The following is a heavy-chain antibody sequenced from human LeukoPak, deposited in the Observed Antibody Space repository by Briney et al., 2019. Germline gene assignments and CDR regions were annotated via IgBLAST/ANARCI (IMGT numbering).Heavy chain of an antibody. CDR1: GFTFSSYA. Sequence: GGSLRLSCAASGFTFSSYAMSWVRQPPGKGLEWVSAISGSGGSTYYADSVKGRFAISRDNSKNTLYLQMNSLRAEDTAVYYCARVYCTNGVCITAPYFDYWGQGTLVTVSS. J-gene: IGHJ4*02. CDR3: ARVYCTNGVCITAPYFDY. V-gene: IGHV3-23*01. D-gene: IGHD2-8*01. CDR2: ISGSGGST.